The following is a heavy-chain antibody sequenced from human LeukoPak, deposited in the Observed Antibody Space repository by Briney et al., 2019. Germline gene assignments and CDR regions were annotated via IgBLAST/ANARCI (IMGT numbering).Heavy chain of an antibody. CDR2: ISNSGNSK. V-gene: IGHV3-11*01. Sequence: GGSLRLSCAVSGFIFSDYYMGWIRQPPGKGLEWVAYISNSGNSKDYAESVQGRFTISRDNAKNSLSLQMNSLRVEGTAVYYCARDRYGSKSYYSFDSWGQGTLVTVSS. CDR3: ARDRYGSKSYYSFDS. J-gene: IGHJ4*02. D-gene: IGHD3-10*01. CDR1: GFIFSDYY.